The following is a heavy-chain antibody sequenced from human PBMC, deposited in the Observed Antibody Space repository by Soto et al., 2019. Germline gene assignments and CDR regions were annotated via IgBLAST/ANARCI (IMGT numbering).Heavy chain of an antibody. CDR2: ISAYNGNR. Sequence: QVQLVQSGAEVKKPGASVKVSCKASGYTFTSYGINWVRQAPGQGLEWMGWISAYNGNRNYAQKLQGRVTMTTDKXTXXDYRELRSLRSDDTAVHSCARGYCSGGGCHQGFDLWGQGTLVTVSS. V-gene: IGHV1-18*01. CDR3: ARGYCSGGGCHQGFDL. J-gene: IGHJ5*02. CDR1: GYTFTSYG. D-gene: IGHD2-15*01.